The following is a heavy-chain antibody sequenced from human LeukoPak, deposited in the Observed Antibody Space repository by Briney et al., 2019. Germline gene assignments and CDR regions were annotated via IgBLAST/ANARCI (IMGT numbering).Heavy chain of an antibody. V-gene: IGHV3-7*01. CDR2: MRTDGSVV. D-gene: IGHD3-10*01. CDR1: GFTFSHYV. J-gene: IGHJ4*02. CDR3: ARDKDFTIDY. Sequence: GGSLRLSCAVSGFTFSHYVMTWVRQAPGEGLEWVANMRTDGSVVQYADSVKGRFTISRDNAKNSLFLQMNSVRAEDTAVYYCARDKDFTIDYWGQGTLVTVSS.